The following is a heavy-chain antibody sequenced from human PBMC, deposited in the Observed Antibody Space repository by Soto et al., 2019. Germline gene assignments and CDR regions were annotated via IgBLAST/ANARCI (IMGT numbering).Heavy chain of an antibody. CDR1: GYTFTSYA. CDR3: ASDPNGGSVGCDY. Sequence: QVQLVQSGAEVKKPGASVKVSCKASGYTFTSYALHWVRQAPGQRLEWMGWINAGDDSTKYSQKFQDRVTITRDTSARPAYMERSGLRYEDTAVDFCASDPNGGSVGCDYWGQGTLVTVSS. D-gene: IGHD1-26*01. V-gene: IGHV1-3*01. J-gene: IGHJ4*02. CDR2: INAGDDST.